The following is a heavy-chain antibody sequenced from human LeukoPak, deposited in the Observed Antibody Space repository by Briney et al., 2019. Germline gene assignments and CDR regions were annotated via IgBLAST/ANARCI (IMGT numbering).Heavy chain of an antibody. V-gene: IGHV5-51*01. CDR2: IYPDDSDT. D-gene: IGHD3-22*01. J-gene: IGHJ4*02. CDR1: GYTFKYYW. CDR3: ARHSGYYDSSGRPDYFEY. Sequence: GESLKISCTGSGYTFKYYWIGWVRQMPGKGLEWMGIIYPDDSDTKYSPSFQGQVTISADKSINTAYLLWRSLKASDTAMYYCARHSGYYDSSGRPDYFEYWGQGTLVTVSS.